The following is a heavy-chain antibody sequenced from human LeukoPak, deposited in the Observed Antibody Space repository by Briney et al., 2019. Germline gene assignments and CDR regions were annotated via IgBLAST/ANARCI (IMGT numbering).Heavy chain of an antibody. CDR2: INHSGST. Sequence: TETLSLTRAVYGGSFSGYYWSWIRQPPGKGLEWIGEINHSGSTNYNPSLKSRVTISVDTSKNQFSLKLSSVTAADTAVYYCASSSGYSESPMDVWGQGTTVTVSS. D-gene: IGHD3-22*01. V-gene: IGHV4-34*01. J-gene: IGHJ6*02. CDR3: ASSSGYSESPMDV. CDR1: GGSFSGYY.